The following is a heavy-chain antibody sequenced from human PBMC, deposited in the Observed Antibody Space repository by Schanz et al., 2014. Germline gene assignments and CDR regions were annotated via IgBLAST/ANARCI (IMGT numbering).Heavy chain of an antibody. CDR3: ARGGATRFDY. V-gene: IGHV3-7*01. Sequence: EVQLVESGGGLVQPGGSLRLSCATSRLTFGNYWMSWVRQAPGKGLEWVANINQDGSQKYYVGSVKGRFTISRDNAKDSLYLQMTSLRAEDTAVYYCARGGATRFDYWGQGTLVTVSS. CDR1: RLTFGNYW. J-gene: IGHJ4*02. CDR2: INQDGSQK. D-gene: IGHD1-26*01.